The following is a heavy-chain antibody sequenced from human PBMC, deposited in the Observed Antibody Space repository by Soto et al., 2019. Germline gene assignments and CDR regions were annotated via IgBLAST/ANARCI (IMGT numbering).Heavy chain of an antibody. CDR3: ARHDIVVVVAAGFDY. D-gene: IGHD2-15*01. CDR2: IYYSGST. Sequence: QLQLQESGPGLVKPSETLSLTCTVSGGSISSSSYYWGWIRQPPGKGLEWIGSIYYSGSTYYNPSLESRVTISVDTSKNQFSLKLSSVTAADTAVYYCARHDIVVVVAAGFDYWGQGTLVTVSS. CDR1: GGSISSSSYY. V-gene: IGHV4-39*01. J-gene: IGHJ4*02.